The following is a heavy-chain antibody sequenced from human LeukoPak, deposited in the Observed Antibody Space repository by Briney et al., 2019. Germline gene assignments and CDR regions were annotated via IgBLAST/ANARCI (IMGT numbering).Heavy chain of an antibody. J-gene: IGHJ4*02. CDR2: VSSDGTT. D-gene: IGHD2-21*01. Sequence: SETLSLTCSVSGDSVTSYYWSWIRQSPGKGLEWIGYVSSDGTTNYTPSLRSRVIMSVDTAKNHISLNLTSLTAADTAIYYCARLDCGCDCCYNHWGRGILVTISS. CDR3: ARLDCGCDCCYNH. V-gene: IGHV4-59*08. CDR1: GDSVTSYY.